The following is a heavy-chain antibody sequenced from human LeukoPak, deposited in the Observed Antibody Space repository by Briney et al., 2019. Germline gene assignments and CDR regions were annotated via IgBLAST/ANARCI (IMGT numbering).Heavy chain of an antibody. Sequence: PGGTLRLSCAASGFTFSNYGLSWVRQAPGKGLEWVSGITGSGGSTYYADSVKGRFTISRDNSKNTLFLQMNSLRAEDTAVYYCVKQISYDSVWGTFDYWGRGTLVTVSS. CDR2: ITGSGGST. CDR1: GFTFSNYG. CDR3: VKQISYDSVWGTFDY. D-gene: IGHD3-16*01. V-gene: IGHV3-23*01. J-gene: IGHJ4*02.